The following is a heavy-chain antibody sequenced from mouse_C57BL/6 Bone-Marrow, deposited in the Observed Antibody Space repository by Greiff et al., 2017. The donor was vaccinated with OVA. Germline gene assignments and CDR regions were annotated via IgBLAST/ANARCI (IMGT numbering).Heavy chain of an antibody. V-gene: IGHV1-49*01. D-gene: IGHD2-5*01. Sequence: LVESGAELVRPGSSVKLSCKDSYFAFMASAMHWVKQRPGHGLEWIGSFTMYSDATEYSENFKGKATLTANTSSSTAYMELSSLTSEDSAVYDCVYSNSDYYAMDYWGQGTSVTVSS. CDR3: VYSNSDYYAMDY. CDR2: FTMYSDAT. J-gene: IGHJ4*01. CDR1: YFAFMASA.